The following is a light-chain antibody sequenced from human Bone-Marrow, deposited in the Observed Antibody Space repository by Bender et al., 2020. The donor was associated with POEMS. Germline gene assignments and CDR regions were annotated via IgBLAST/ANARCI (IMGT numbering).Light chain of an antibody. CDR3: QAWDRRIFYV. CDR1: ELMNKF. J-gene: IGLJ1*01. Sequence: SYELIQPSSVSVSPGQTASIPCSGAELMNKFVCWYQHKPGQATVLVIYEDEKRPSGIPERFASYNSGNTATMTLSGTQATDEADYYCQAWDRRIFYVFGGGTKVTVL. CDR2: EDE. V-gene: IGLV3-1*01.